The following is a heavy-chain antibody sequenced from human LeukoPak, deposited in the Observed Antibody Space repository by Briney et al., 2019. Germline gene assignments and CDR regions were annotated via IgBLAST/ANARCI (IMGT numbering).Heavy chain of an antibody. CDR2: IYYSGST. V-gene: IGHV4-31*03. D-gene: IGHD6-6*01. CDR3: ARERYSSSRGWFDP. CDR1: GVYISSGGYY. J-gene: IGHJ5*02. Sequence: SETLYLTYTVSGVYISSGGYYWSWIRQHPGKGLEWIGYIYYSGSTYYNPSLKSRVTISVDTSKNQFSLELSAVTAADTAVYYGARERYSSSRGWFDPWGQGTLVTVSS.